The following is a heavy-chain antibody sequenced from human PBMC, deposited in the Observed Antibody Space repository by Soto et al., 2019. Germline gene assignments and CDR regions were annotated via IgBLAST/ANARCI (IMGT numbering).Heavy chain of an antibody. V-gene: IGHV4-4*07. CDR2: IYSSGST. J-gene: IGHJ5*02. CDR3: ARGHRFSDWFDP. Sequence: QVHLQESGPGLVKPSETLSLTCTVSGGAISTYYWTWIRQPAGKGLEWIGRIYSSGSTKYNPSLQSRVTMSLDTSTNQFSLRLTSVTAADTAVYYCARGHRFSDWFDPWGQGTLVTVSS. D-gene: IGHD3-3*01. CDR1: GGAISTYY.